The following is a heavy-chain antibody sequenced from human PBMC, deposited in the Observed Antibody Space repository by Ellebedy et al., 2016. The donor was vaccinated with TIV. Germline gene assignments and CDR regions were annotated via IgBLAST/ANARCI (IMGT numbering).Heavy chain of an antibody. D-gene: IGHD6-13*01. Sequence: PGGSLRLSCADSGSTFSSYWMTWVRQAPGKGLEWVAHIKQDGSEKYYVDSVKGRFTISRDNAENSLCLQMNSLRAEDTAVYYCARRGLAAGGTLLYYWGQGTLVTVSS. V-gene: IGHV3-7*03. CDR2: IKQDGSEK. J-gene: IGHJ4*02. CDR1: GSTFSSYW. CDR3: ARRGLAAGGTLLYY.